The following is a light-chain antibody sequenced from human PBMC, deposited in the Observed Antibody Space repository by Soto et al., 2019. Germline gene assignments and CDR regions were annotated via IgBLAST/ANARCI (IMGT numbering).Light chain of an antibody. CDR3: QQYGSSGT. J-gene: IGKJ1*01. CDR2: GAS. V-gene: IGKV3-20*01. CDR1: QSVDIN. Sequence: EIVLTQSPATLSVSPGERVTLSCRASQSVDINLAWYQQKPGQGPSLLIYGASNRATGIPDRFSGSGSGTDFTLTISRLEPEDFAVYYCQQYGSSGTFGQGTKVDIK.